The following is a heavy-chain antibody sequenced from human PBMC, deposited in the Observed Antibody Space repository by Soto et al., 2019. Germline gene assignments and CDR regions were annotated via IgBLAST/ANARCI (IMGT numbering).Heavy chain of an antibody. V-gene: IGHV4-4*07. D-gene: IGHD3-10*01. J-gene: IGHJ6*02. Sequence: QLQESGPGLVKPSETLSLKSIVSGGSISGYYWSWIRQPGGRGLEWIGRIYSGGSTTYNPSLESRVTMSVDTSKNQFSLKLRSVTAADTAVYFCARDHGSGYYYFAMDVWGQGTTVTVSS. CDR1: GGSISGYY. CDR2: IYSGGST. CDR3: ARDHGSGYYYFAMDV.